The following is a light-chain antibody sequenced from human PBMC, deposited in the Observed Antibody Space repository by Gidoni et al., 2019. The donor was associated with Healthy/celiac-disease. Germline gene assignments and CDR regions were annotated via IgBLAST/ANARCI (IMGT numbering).Light chain of an antibody. CDR3: AAWDDSLNGHVV. CDR2: SNN. V-gene: IGLV1-44*01. J-gene: IGLJ2*01. CDR1: SSNIGSNT. Sequence: QSVLTQPPSASGTPGQRVTISCFGSSSNIGSNTVTWYQQLPGTAPKLLIYSNNQRPSGVPDRFSCSKSGTSASLAISGLQSEDEPDYYCAAWDDSLNGHVVFGGGTKLTVL.